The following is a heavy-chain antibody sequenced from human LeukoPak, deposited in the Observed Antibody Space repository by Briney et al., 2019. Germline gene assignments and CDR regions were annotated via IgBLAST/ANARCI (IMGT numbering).Heavy chain of an antibody. J-gene: IGHJ4*02. Sequence: SETLSLPCTVSGGSISSCSYYWGWIRPPPGQGLDWIGSICYSGSTYYNPSLKSRVTISVDTAKNQFSLELSSVTAADTAVYYCARDPNRNDREFDYWGQGTLVTVSS. CDR1: GGSISSCSYY. V-gene: IGHV4-39*07. CDR2: ICYSGST. D-gene: IGHD1-1*01. CDR3: ARDPNRNDREFDY.